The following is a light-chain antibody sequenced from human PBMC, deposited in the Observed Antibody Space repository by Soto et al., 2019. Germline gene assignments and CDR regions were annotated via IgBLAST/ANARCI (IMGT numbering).Light chain of an antibody. CDR3: SSYTSSNTLV. CDR2: EVR. J-gene: IGLJ3*02. V-gene: IGLV2-14*01. Sequence: QSVLTQPASVSGSPGQSITISCTGTSSDVGGFKYVSWYQEHPGKAPKLIIFEVRSRPSGVSDRFSGSKSGNTASLTISGLQAEDEADYYCSSYTSSNTLVFGGGTKLTVL. CDR1: SSDVGGFKY.